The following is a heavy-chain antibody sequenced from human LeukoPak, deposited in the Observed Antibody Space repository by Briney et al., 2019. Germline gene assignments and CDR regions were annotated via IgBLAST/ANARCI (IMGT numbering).Heavy chain of an antibody. Sequence: GGSLRLSCVGSGFTFSTSWVHWVRQAPGQGLVWLSRINADGGTINYVDSVKGRFTASRDNAKNTLYLQMNSLGVEDTAIYYCARAGSYRFDYWGPGTQVTVSS. CDR2: INADGGTI. V-gene: IGHV3-74*01. J-gene: IGHJ4*02. CDR3: ARAGSYRFDY. D-gene: IGHD3-16*02. CDR1: GFTFSTSW.